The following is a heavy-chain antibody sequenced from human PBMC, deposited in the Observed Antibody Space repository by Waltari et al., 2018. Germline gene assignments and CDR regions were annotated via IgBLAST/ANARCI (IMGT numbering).Heavy chain of an antibody. CDR2: INHSGST. CDR3: ARGRGFDP. J-gene: IGHJ5*02. CDR1: GGSFSGYY. Sequence: QVQLQQWGGGLLRPSETLSLICAVYGGSFSGYYWSWIRQPPGKGLEWIGEINHSGSTNSNPSLKSRVTISVDTAKKQFSLKLTSVTAADTAIYYCARGRGFDPWGQGTLVTVSS. V-gene: IGHV4-34*01.